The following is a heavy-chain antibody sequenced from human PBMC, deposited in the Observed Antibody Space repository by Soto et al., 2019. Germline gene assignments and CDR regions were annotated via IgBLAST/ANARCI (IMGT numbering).Heavy chain of an antibody. J-gene: IGHJ4*02. D-gene: IGHD3-10*01. Sequence: GGSLRLSCAASGFTFSSYSMNWVRQAPGKGLEWVSSISSSSSYIYYADSVKGRFTISRDNAKNSLYLQMNSLRAEDTAVYYCARERRVRGVPGGVYFDYWGQGTLVTVSS. CDR3: ARERRVRGVPGGVYFDY. CDR1: GFTFSSYS. V-gene: IGHV3-21*01. CDR2: ISSSSSYI.